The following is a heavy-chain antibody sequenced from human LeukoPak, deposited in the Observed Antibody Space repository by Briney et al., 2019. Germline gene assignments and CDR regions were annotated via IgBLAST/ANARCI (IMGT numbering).Heavy chain of an antibody. Sequence: GGSLRLSCAVSGFAFSSYWMNWVRQAPGKGLEWVASIRQDGGEKSYVDSVKGRFTISRDNTKNSLYLQMSSLRAEDTAVCYCARDGTAPGLYFDLWGQGTLVTVCS. D-gene: IGHD6-13*01. J-gene: IGHJ4*01. V-gene: IGHV3-7*01. CDR3: ARDGTAPGLYFDL. CDR2: IRQDGGEK. CDR1: GFAFSSYW.